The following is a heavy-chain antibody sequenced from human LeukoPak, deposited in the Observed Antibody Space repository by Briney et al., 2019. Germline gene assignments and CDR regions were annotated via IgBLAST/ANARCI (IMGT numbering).Heavy chain of an antibody. V-gene: IGHV3-33*01. D-gene: IGHD3-3*01. CDR2: IWYDGSNK. Sequence: QPGRSLRLSCAASGFTFSSYGRHWVRQAPGKGLEWVAVIWYDGSNKYYADSVKGRFTISRDNSKNTLYLQMNSLRAEDTAVYYCASAGKYYDFLSGYPSTSYYYYGMDVWGQGTTVTVSS. CDR3: ASAGKYYDFLSGYPSTSYYYYGMDV. J-gene: IGHJ6*02. CDR1: GFTFSSYG.